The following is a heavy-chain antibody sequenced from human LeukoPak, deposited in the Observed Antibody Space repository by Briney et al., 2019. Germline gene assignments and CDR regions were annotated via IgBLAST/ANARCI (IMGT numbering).Heavy chain of an antibody. CDR1: GFTFSSYA. CDR2: ISYDGSNK. Sequence: GGSLRLSCAASGFTFSSYAMPWVRQAPGKGLEWVAVISYDGSNKYYADSVKGRFTISRDNSKNTLYLQMNSLRAEDTAIYYCARDGTTTRYNWFDRWGQGTLVTVSS. D-gene: IGHD1-7*01. CDR3: ARDGTTTRYNWFDR. V-gene: IGHV3-30-3*01. J-gene: IGHJ5*02.